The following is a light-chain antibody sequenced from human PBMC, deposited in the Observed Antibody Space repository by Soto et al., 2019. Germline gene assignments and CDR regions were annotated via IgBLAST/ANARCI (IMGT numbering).Light chain of an antibody. Sequence: QSVLTQPPSASGTPGQRVTISWSGSSSNIGRNSINWYQQLPGTAPKLLIQRNNQRPSGVPDRFSGSKSGTTGSLAISGLQSEDEADYYCAAWDGSLSGFVFGIGTKLTVL. V-gene: IGLV1-44*01. CDR2: RNN. CDR3: AAWDGSLSGFV. J-gene: IGLJ1*01. CDR1: SSNIGRNS.